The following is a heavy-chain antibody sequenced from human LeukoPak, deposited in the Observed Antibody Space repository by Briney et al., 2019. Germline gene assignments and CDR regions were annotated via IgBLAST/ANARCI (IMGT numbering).Heavy chain of an antibody. CDR1: GGSFSGYY. Sequence: SSETLSLTYAVYGGSFSGYYWSWIRQPPGKGLEWIGEINHSGSTNYNPSLKSRVTISVDTSKNQFSLKLSSVTAADTAVYYCARGRRYYYDSTYHYWGQGTLVTVSS. CDR2: INHSGST. V-gene: IGHV4-34*01. CDR3: ARGRRYYYDSTYHY. J-gene: IGHJ4*02. D-gene: IGHD3-22*01.